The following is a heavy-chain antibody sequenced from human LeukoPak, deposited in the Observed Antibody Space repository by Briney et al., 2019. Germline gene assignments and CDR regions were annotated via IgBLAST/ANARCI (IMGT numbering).Heavy chain of an antibody. Sequence: ASVKVSCKASGYTFTGYYIHWVRQAPGQGLEWMGWISAYNGNTNYAQKLQGRVTMTTDTSTSTAYMELRSLRSDDTAVYYCARIEVIYGDYVGDAFDIWGQGTMVTVSS. D-gene: IGHD4-17*01. V-gene: IGHV1-18*04. CDR3: ARIEVIYGDYVGDAFDI. J-gene: IGHJ3*02. CDR1: GYTFTGYY. CDR2: ISAYNGNT.